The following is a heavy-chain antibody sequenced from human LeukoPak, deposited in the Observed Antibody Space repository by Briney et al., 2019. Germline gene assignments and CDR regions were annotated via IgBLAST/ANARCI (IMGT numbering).Heavy chain of an antibody. V-gene: IGHV3-74*01. J-gene: IGHJ4*02. Sequence: GGPLRLSCAASGFIFTKYWMHWVRQAPGKGLVWVSHVNSDGSATSYADSVKGRFTISRDNAKNTVYLHMNSLRVEDTAVYYCTSFYETNWGQGTLVTVSS. CDR2: VNSDGSAT. CDR3: TSFYETN. CDR1: GFIFTKYW. D-gene: IGHD2/OR15-2a*01.